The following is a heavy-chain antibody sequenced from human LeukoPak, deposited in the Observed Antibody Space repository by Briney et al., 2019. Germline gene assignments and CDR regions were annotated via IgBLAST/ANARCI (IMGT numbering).Heavy chain of an antibody. CDR1: GFTFSGNS. CDR3: ARRDDSRGYHKIFDY. J-gene: IGHJ4*02. D-gene: IGHD3-22*01. V-gene: IGHV3-21*01. Sequence: PGGSLRLSCAASGFTFSGNSMNWVRQAPGKGLEWVSSISGDTVHIYYADSVKGRFTISIDTSKNHFYLKLSSLTAADTAVYYCARRDDSRGYHKIFDYWGPGTLVTVSS. CDR2: ISGDTVHI.